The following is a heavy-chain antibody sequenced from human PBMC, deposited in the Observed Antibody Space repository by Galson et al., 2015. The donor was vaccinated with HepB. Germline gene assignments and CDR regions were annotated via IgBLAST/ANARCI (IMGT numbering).Heavy chain of an antibody. CDR1: GFTFSSHA. CDR3: VRERQWSLDY. V-gene: IGHV3-30-3*01. Sequence: SLRLSCAASGFTFSSHAMHWVRQAPGKGLQWVAVISYDGTIKNYADSVRGRFTISRDNSQNTLYMQMNNLRADDMAVYYCVRERQWSLDYWGQGTLVTVSS. CDR2: ISYDGTIK. D-gene: IGHD4/OR15-4a*01. J-gene: IGHJ4*02.